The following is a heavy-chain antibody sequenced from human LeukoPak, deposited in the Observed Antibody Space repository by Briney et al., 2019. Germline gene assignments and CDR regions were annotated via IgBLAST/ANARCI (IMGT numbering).Heavy chain of an antibody. J-gene: IGHJ3*02. CDR2: IYPGDSDT. D-gene: IGHD3-10*01. CDR3: AARITMGRGVNDAFDI. Sequence: GESLKISCKGSGYSFTSYWIGWVRQMPGKGLEWMGIIYPGDSDTRYSPSFQGQVTISADKSISTAYLQWSSLKASDTDMYCCAARITMGRGVNDAFDIWGQETMVTVSS. CDR1: GYSFTSYW. V-gene: IGHV5-51*01.